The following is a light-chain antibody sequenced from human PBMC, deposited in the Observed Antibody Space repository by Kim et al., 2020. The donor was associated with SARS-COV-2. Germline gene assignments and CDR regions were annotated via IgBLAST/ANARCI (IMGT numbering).Light chain of an antibody. Sequence: AIQMTQSPSSLSASTGDRVTITCRASQAIRNELGWYQQKPGKAPKVLIYAASTLQSGVSSRFRGSGSGTDFTLTISSLQPEDFATYYCLQDSRYPRTFGQGTKVDIK. CDR3: LQDSRYPRT. CDR1: QAIRNE. V-gene: IGKV1-6*01. J-gene: IGKJ1*01. CDR2: AAS.